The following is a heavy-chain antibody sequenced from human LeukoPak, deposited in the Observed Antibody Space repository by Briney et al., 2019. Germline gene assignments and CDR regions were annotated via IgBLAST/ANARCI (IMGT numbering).Heavy chain of an antibody. CDR3: ARGRRRSRVAGTRFDY. CDR1: GGSFRGYY. Sequence: SETLSLTCAVYGGSFRGYYWSWIRQPPGKGLEWIGEINHSGSTNYNPSLKSRVTISVDTSKNQLSLKLSSVTAADTAVYYCARGRRRSRVAGTRFDYWGQGTLVTVSS. CDR2: INHSGST. J-gene: IGHJ4*02. V-gene: IGHV4-34*01. D-gene: IGHD6-19*01.